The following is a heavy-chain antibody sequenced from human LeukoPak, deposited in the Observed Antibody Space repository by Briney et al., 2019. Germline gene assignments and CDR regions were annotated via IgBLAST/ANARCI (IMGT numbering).Heavy chain of an antibody. Sequence: PGGSLRLSCAASGFTFSSYEMNWVRQAPGEGLEWVSYISRSASTKYYADSVKGRFTISRDNAKNSLSLQMNSLRAEDTAVYYCARGPQWLGQSFDYWGQGTLVTVSS. CDR2: ISRSASTK. CDR3: ARGPQWLGQSFDY. J-gene: IGHJ4*02. CDR1: GFTFSSYE. D-gene: IGHD6-19*01. V-gene: IGHV3-48*03.